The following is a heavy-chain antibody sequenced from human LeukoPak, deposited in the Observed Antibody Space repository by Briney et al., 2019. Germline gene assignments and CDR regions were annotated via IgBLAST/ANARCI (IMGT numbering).Heavy chain of an antibody. CDR2: IYTSGST. CDR3: AREDIAAAGPHNWFDP. CDR1: GGSISSGSYY. D-gene: IGHD6-13*01. V-gene: IGHV4-61*02. Sequence: SQTLSLTCTVSGGSISSGSYYWSWIRQPAGKGLEWIGRIYTSGSTNYNPSLKSRVTISVDTSKNQFSLKLSSVTAADTAVYYCAREDIAAAGPHNWFDPWGQGTLVTVSS. J-gene: IGHJ5*02.